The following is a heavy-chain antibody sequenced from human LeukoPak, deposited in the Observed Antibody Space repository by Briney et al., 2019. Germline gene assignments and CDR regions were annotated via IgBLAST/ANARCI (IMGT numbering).Heavy chain of an antibody. CDR1: GFTFSSYG. J-gene: IGHJ4*02. D-gene: IGHD3-22*01. Sequence: GGSLRLSCAASGFTFSSYGMHWVRQAPGKGLEWVAVISYDGSNEYYADSVKGRFTISRDNSKNTLYLQMNSLRAEDTAVYYCAKGYYYDSSGYFDYWGQGTLVTVSS. CDR2: ISYDGSNE. CDR3: AKGYYYDSSGYFDY. V-gene: IGHV3-30*18.